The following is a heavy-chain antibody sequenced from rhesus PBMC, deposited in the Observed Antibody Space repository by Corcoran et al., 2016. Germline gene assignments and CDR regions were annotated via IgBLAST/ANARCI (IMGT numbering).Heavy chain of an antibody. CDR1: GHSFTRYW. J-gene: IGHJ4*01. D-gene: IGHD6-25*01. CDR2: FDPSYSET. V-gene: IGHV5-20*02. CDR3: AKGAAAALHFDY. Sequence: EVQLVQSGAEVKRPGESLKISCQTSGHSFTRYWISGVRQMPGKGLGWMGAFDPSYSETRYSPSFQGQVTISADKSISTAYLQWSSLKASDTATYYCAKGAAAALHFDYWGQGVLVTVSS.